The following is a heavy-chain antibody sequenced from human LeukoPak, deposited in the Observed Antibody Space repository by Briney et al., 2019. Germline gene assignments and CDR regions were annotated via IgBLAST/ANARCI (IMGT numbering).Heavy chain of an antibody. Sequence: VASVKVSCKASGYTFTDYYIHWVRQAPGQGLEWMAWMNPNSGGTSYAQKFQGRVTMTRDTSISTGYMELSRLRFDDTAVYYCAINKAAKSLDYWGQGTLVIVSS. CDR2: MNPNSGGT. D-gene: IGHD6-25*01. CDR1: GYTFTDYY. V-gene: IGHV1-2*02. CDR3: AINKAAKSLDY. J-gene: IGHJ4*02.